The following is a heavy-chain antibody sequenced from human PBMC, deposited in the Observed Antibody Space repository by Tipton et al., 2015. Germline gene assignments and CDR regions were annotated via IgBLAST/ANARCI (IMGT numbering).Heavy chain of an antibody. CDR1: GGSISSGGYY. J-gene: IGHJ3*02. V-gene: IGHV4-39*07. D-gene: IGHD3-9*01. CDR3: ARGLSALRYFVYQGAFDI. Sequence: TLSLTCTVSGGSISSGGYYWSWIRQPPGKGLEWIGEINHSGSTNYNPSLKSRVTISIDTSKNQFSLKLSSVTAADTAVYYCARGLSALRYFVYQGAFDIWGQGTMVTVSS. CDR2: INHSGST.